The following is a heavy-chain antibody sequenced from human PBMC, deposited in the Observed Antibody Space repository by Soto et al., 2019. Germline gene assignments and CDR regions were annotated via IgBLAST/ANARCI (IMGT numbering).Heavy chain of an antibody. Sequence: EVQLLEAGGVLVQPGGSQRLSCAASGFTFSSYAMTWVRQAPGKGLEWVSTLSGSGGSTYYAASVKGRFTISRDNSKDTLYLEMNSLRGEDTAVYFCAKQQGPGTPYYYAMDVWGQGPAVTVSS. V-gene: IGHV3-23*01. D-gene: IGHD1-1*01. J-gene: IGHJ6*02. CDR1: GFTFSSYA. CDR3: AKQQGPGTPYYYAMDV. CDR2: LSGSGGST.